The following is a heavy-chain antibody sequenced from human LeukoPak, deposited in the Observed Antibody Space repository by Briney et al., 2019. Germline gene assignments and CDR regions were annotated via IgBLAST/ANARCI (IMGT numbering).Heavy chain of an antibody. Sequence: GGSLRLSCAASGFTFSSYGMHGGRQAPGKGGEWGAVIWDDGSNKYYADSVKGGVTISRENSKNTVYLQMNSLRPEDTAVYYCARGPAMVRGVILDYWGQGTLVTVSS. V-gene: IGHV3-33*01. J-gene: IGHJ4*02. CDR1: GFTFSSYG. CDR2: IWDDGSNK. CDR3: ARGPAMVRGVILDY. D-gene: IGHD3-10*01.